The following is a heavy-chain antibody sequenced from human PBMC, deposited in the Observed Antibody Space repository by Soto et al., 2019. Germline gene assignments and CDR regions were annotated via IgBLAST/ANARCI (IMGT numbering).Heavy chain of an antibody. V-gene: IGHV1-69*13. D-gene: IGHD3-22*01. CDR2: IIPIFGTA. J-gene: IGHJ6*02. Sequence: SVKVSCKASGGTFSSYAISWVRQAPGQGLEWMGGIIPIFGTANYAQKFQGRVTITADESTSTAYMEVSSLRSEDTAVYYCARVQVGWGDRRYYDSSGYYYYYGMDVWGQVTTVTVSS. CDR1: GGTFSSYA. CDR3: ARVQVGWGDRRYYDSSGYYYYYGMDV.